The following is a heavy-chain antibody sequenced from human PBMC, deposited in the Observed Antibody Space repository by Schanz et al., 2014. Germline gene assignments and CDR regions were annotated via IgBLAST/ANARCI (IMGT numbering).Heavy chain of an antibody. J-gene: IGHJ6*02. Sequence: QVLLVQSGAEVKKPGASVKVSCKASGYRFIGYYVHWVRQAPGQGLEWMGRVSPYSGDINYAQMFQGRVTMTTDTSISTAYMELSRLTSDDTAVFFCARENTAVAGMPRVMDVWVQGTTVTVTS. CDR1: GYRFIGYY. V-gene: IGHV1-2*06. CDR3: ARENTAVAGMPRVMDV. D-gene: IGHD6-19*01. CDR2: VSPYSGDI.